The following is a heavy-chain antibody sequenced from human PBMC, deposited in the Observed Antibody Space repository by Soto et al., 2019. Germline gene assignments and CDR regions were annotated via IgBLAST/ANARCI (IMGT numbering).Heavy chain of an antibody. CDR3: ASTVHDGSGSYYPPYYYYYGMDV. Sequence: SETLSLTCTVSGGSISSSSYYWGWIRQPPGKGLEWIGSIYYSGSTYYNPSLKSRVTISVDTSKNQFSLKLSSVTAADTAVYYCASTVHDGSGSYYPPYYYYYGMDVWGQGTTVTVSS. CDR2: IYYSGST. J-gene: IGHJ6*02. CDR1: GGSISSSSYY. V-gene: IGHV4-39*01. D-gene: IGHD3-10*01.